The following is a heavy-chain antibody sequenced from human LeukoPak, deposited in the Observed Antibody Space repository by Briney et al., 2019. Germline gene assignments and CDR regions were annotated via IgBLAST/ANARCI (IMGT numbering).Heavy chain of an antibody. CDR2: IYSGGST. D-gene: IGHD4-23*01. Sequence: PGGSLRLSCAASGFTVSSNYMSWVRQAPGEGLEWVSVIYSGGSTNYADSVKGRFTISRDNFKNTVYLQMNSLRAEDTAVYYCARRSVVSPVNYYGMDVWGQGTTVTVSS. CDR1: GFTVSSNY. V-gene: IGHV3-53*01. J-gene: IGHJ6*02. CDR3: ARRSVVSPVNYYGMDV.